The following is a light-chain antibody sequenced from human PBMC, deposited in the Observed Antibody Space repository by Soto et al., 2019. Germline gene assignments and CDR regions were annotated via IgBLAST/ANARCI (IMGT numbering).Light chain of an antibody. CDR2: GSS. CDR3: QKYGSSPPYT. CDR1: QSVTDNY. Sequence: EDVLTQSPGTLSLSPGERATLSCRARQSVTDNYFAWYQQKPGQSPRLLIFGSSNSASGIPDRFSGSVSGKDFTVTISRLGPGDFAVYYCQKYGSSPPYTFGQGTKLEIK. J-gene: IGKJ2*01. V-gene: IGKV3-20*01.